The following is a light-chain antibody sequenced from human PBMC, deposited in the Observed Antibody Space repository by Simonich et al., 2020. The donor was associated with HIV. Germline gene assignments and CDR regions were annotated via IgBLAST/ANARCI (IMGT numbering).Light chain of an antibody. V-gene: IGKV3-15*01. CDR3: QQYNNWPLT. Sequence: EVVMTQSPATLSVSPGERATLSCRASQSISRYLAWYQQKPGQTPTLLIYGATTRATGIPARFSGSGSGTEFTLTISSLQSEDFAVYYCQQYNNWPLTFGGGTKVEIK. CDR1: QSISRY. CDR2: GAT. J-gene: IGKJ4*01.